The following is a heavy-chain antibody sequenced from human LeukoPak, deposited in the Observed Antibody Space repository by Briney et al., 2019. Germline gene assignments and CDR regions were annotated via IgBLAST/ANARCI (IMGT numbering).Heavy chain of an antibody. CDR2: ISYDGSSK. CDR1: GFTFSTYG. J-gene: IGHJ4*02. D-gene: IGHD3-10*01. V-gene: IGHV3-30*18. CDR3: AKLLWFGELFDY. Sequence: GSLRLSCAASGFTFSTYGMHWVRQAPGKGLDWVAVISYDGSSKYYADSVKGRFTISRDNSKNTLYLQMNSLRAEDTAVYYCAKLLWFGELFDYWGQGTLVTVSS.